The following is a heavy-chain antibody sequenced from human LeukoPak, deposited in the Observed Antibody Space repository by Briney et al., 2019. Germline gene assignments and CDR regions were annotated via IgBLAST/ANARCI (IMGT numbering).Heavy chain of an antibody. V-gene: IGHV1-24*01. J-gene: IGHJ4*02. Sequence: GASVKVSCKVSGYTLTELSMHWVRQAPGKGLEWMGGFDPEDGETIYAQKFQGRVTMTEDTSTDTAYMELSSLRSEDTAVYYCARPWDSGGYFGSRLDYWGQGTLVTVSS. D-gene: IGHD3-22*01. CDR3: ARPWDSGGYFGSRLDY. CDR1: GYTLTELS. CDR2: FDPEDGET.